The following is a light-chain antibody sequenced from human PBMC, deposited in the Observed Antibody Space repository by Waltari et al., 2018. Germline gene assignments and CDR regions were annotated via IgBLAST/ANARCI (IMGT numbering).Light chain of an antibody. J-gene: IGLJ3*02. CDR2: RNN. CDR1: RSNTGSNS. V-gene: IGLV1-47*01. CDR3: AAWDDSLSGYWV. Sequence: QSVLTQPPSASGTPGQRVTISCSGRRSNTGSNSVYWYQQRPGTAPKLLIYRNNERPSGVPDRFSGSKSGTSASLAISGLLSEDESDYYCAAWDDSLSGYWVFGGGTKLTVL.